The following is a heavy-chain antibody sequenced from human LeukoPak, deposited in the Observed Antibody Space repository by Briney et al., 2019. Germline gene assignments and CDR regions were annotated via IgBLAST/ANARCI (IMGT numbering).Heavy chain of an antibody. CDR2: ISGSGGST. CDR3: ANRPRGAMVYFDY. CDR1: GFTFSSYA. J-gene: IGHJ4*02. Sequence: GGSLRLSCAASGFTFSSYAMSWVRQAPGKGLEWVSAISGSGGSTYYADSVKGRFTISRDNSKNTLYLQMNSLRAEDTAVYYCANRPRGAMVYFDYWGQGTLVTVSS. V-gene: IGHV3-23*01. D-gene: IGHD3-10*01.